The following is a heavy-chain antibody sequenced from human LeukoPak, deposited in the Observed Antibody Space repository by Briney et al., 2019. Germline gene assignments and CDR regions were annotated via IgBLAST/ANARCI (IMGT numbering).Heavy chain of an antibody. V-gene: IGHV3-30*02. CDR2: IRYDGSNK. Sequence: PGGSLRLSCAASGFTFSSYGMHWVRQAPGKGLEGVAFIRYDGSNKYYADSVKGRFTISRDNSKKTLYLQMNSLRAEDTAVYYFAVRYCSTTSCYSDYWGQGTLVTVSS. J-gene: IGHJ4*02. D-gene: IGHD2-2*02. CDR1: GFTFSSYG. CDR3: AVRYCSTTSCYSDY.